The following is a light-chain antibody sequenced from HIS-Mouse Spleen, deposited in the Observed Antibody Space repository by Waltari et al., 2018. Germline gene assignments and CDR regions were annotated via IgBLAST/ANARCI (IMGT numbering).Light chain of an antibody. CDR3: GTWDSRLSAWV. CDR1: SSNNGNNY. Sequence: QSVLTQPPSVSAAPVQKVTISCSGSSSNNGNNYGPWSQQLPGTAPKLLIYDKHKRPSGIPDRSSGSKSGASATLGITGLQTGDEADYYCGTWDSRLSAWVFGGGTKLTVL. CDR2: DKH. J-gene: IGLJ3*02. V-gene: IGLV1-51*01.